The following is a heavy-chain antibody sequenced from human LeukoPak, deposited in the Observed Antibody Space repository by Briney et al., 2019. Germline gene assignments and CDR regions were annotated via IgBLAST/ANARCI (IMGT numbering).Heavy chain of an antibody. J-gene: IGHJ6*03. CDR1: GGTFISYA. CDR3: ARSSVKGGYAYYYYYYMDV. CDR2: IIPIFRTA. D-gene: IGHD3-22*01. Sequence: GASVKVSCKASGGTFISYAISWVRQAPGQGLEWMGGIIPIFRTANYAQKFQGRVTITADESTSTAYMELSSLRSEDTAVYYCARSSVKGGYAYYYYYYMDVWGKGTTVTVSS. V-gene: IGHV1-69*13.